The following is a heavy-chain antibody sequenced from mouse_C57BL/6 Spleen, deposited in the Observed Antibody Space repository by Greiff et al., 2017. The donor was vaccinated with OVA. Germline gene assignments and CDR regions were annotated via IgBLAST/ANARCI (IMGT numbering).Heavy chain of an antibody. D-gene: IGHD2-2*01. J-gene: IGHJ2*01. CDR3: ARSGGYDGFDY. V-gene: IGHV1-59*01. Sequence: QVQLQQPGAELVRPGTSVKLSCKASGYTFTSYWMPWVQQRPGQGLEWIGGIDPSDSYTNYNHKFKGKATLTVDKSSSTAYLQLSSLTSEDSAFYYCARSGGYDGFDYWGQGTTLTVSS. CDR1: GYTFTSYW. CDR2: IDPSDSYT.